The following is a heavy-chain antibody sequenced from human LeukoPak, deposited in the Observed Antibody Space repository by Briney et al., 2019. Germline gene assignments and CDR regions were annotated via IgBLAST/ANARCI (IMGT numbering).Heavy chain of an antibody. CDR1: GYTFTDYY. Sequence: ASVTVSCMASGYTFTDYYMHWVQQAPGKGLEWMGRVYPEDGETIYAEKFQGRVTITADTSTDTAYMELSSLRAEDTAVYYCATFYYDSREGWSFDYWGQGTLVTVSS. V-gene: IGHV1-69-2*01. D-gene: IGHD3-22*01. J-gene: IGHJ4*02. CDR2: VYPEDGET. CDR3: ATFYYDSREGWSFDY.